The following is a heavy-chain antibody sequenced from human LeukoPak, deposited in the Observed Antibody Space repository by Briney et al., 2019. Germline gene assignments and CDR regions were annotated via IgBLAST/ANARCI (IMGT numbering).Heavy chain of an antibody. CDR2: IYYSGST. Sequence: SETLSLTCTVSGGSISSYYWSWIRQPPGKGLEWIGYIYYSGSTNYNPSLKSRVTISVDTSKNQFSLKLSSVTAADTAVYYCARASGWPATIDYWGQGTLVTVSS. CDR1: GGSISSYY. CDR3: ARASGWPATIDY. V-gene: IGHV4-59*01. J-gene: IGHJ4*02. D-gene: IGHD5-24*01.